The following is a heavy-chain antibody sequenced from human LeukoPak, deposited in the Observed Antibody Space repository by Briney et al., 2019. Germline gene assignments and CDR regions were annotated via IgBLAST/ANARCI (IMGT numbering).Heavy chain of an antibody. Sequence: ASVKVSCKASGYTFTSYGISWVRQAPGQGLEWMGWISAYNGNTNYAQKLQGRVTMTTNTSTSTAYMELRSLRSDDTAVYYCARGTPGDEYVWGSPPEFDYWGQGTLVTVSS. V-gene: IGHV1-18*01. CDR2: ISAYNGNT. D-gene: IGHD3-16*01. CDR3: ARGTPGDEYVWGSPPEFDY. CDR1: GYTFTSYG. J-gene: IGHJ4*01.